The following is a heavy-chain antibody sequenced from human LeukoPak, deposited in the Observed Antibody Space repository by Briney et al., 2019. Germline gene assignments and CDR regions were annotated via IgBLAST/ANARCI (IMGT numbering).Heavy chain of an antibody. V-gene: IGHV3-53*01. J-gene: IGHJ4*02. D-gene: IGHD3-10*01. CDR1: GFNVSSSY. CDR3: ARHYGSGAHLGY. Sequence: PGGSLRLSCAASGFNVSSSYMSWVRQAPGKGLEWVSVIYSGGTTYYADSVRGRFTISRGNSKNTLYLQMNSLRAEDTAVYYCARHYGSGAHLGYWGQGTLVIVSS. CDR2: IYSGGTT.